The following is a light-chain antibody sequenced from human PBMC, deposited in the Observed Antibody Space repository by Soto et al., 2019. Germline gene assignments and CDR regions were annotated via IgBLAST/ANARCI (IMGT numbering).Light chain of an antibody. J-gene: IGKJ1*01. V-gene: IGKV3-20*01. CDR1: QSVCSRC. Sequence: ETVLTQSPGTLSLSPGERVTLSCRASQSVCSRCLAWYQQKPGQSPRRLIYGASSRATGIPDRFSGSGSGTDFTLTIIRLEPEDFAVSYCQHYGTTPWTFGQGTKVGIK. CDR2: GAS. CDR3: QHYGTTPWT.